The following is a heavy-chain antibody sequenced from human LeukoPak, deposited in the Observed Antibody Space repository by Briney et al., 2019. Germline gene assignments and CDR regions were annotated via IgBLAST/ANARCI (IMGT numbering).Heavy chain of an antibody. V-gene: IGHV3-23*01. Sequence: PGGSLRLSCAASGFTFSSYAMTWVRQAPGKGLEWVSAISGSDGTTYYADSVKGRFTISRGDSKNTLYLQMNSLRAEDTAIYYCAKDFRREAHWGQGTLVTVSS. CDR3: AKDFRREAH. D-gene: IGHD1-26*01. CDR2: ISGSDGTT. CDR1: GFTFSSYA. J-gene: IGHJ4*02.